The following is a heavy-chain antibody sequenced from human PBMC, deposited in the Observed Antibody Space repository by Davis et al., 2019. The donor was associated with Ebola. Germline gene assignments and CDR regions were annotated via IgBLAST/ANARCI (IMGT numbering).Heavy chain of an antibody. D-gene: IGHD1-1*01. CDR1: GYTFNNYA. CDR3: ARTGTGLVDY. V-gene: IGHV1-69*04. J-gene: IGHJ4*02. Sequence: SVKVSCKASGYTFNNYAIHWVRQAPGQRLEWMGRIIPILGIANYAQKFQGRVTITADKSTSTAYMELSSLRSEDTAVYYCARTGTGLVDYWGQGTLVTVSS. CDR2: IIPILGIA.